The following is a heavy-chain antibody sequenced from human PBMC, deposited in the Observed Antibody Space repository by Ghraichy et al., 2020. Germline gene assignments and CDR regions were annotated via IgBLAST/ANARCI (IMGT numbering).Heavy chain of an antibody. J-gene: IGHJ5*02. CDR2: IYSSGST. Sequence: SETLSLTCTVSDDSISSGGYYWNWIRQHPGKGLEWIGYIYSSGSTYYNPSLKSRVSISLDTSKNQISLRLTSVTAADTAVYFCARDRGKGFNLWGRGTLVTVSS. D-gene: IGHD5-12*01. CDR1: DDSISSGGYY. CDR3: ARDRGKGFNL. V-gene: IGHV4-31*03.